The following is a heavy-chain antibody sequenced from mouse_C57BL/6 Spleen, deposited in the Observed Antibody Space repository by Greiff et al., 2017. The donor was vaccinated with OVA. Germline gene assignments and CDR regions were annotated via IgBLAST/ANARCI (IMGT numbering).Heavy chain of an antibody. Sequence: EVKLKESGPGLVKPSQSLSLTCSVTGYSITSGYYWNWIRQFPGNKLEWMGYISYDGSNNYNPSLKNRISITRDTSKNQFFLKLNSVTTEDTATYYCARDQGTEDFDYWGQGTTLTVSS. CDR2: ISYDGSN. V-gene: IGHV3-6*01. J-gene: IGHJ2*01. D-gene: IGHD3-2*02. CDR3: ARDQGTEDFDY. CDR1: GYSITSGYY.